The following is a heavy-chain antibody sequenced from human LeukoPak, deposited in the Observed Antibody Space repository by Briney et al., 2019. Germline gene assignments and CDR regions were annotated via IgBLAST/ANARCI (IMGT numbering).Heavy chain of an antibody. V-gene: IGHV4-39*07. CDR1: GGSISSSSYY. CDR2: IYYSGST. CDR3: ARVGYYYYYTDV. J-gene: IGHJ6*03. Sequence: SETLSLTCTVSGGSISSSSYYWGWIRQPPGKGLEWIGSIYYSGSTYYSPSLKSRVTILVDTSKNQFSLKLSSVTAADTAVYYCARVGYYYYYTDVWGKGTTVTVSS.